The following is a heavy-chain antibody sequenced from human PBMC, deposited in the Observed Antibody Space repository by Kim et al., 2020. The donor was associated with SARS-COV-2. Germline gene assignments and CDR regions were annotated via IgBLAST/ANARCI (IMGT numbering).Heavy chain of an antibody. CDR2: IYWDDDN. CDR1: GFSLSTTGVG. V-gene: IGHV2-5*02. CDR3: ARRDFDSRGYYGYAFDI. Sequence: SGPTLVNPTQTLTLTCTFSGFSLSTTGVGVGWIRQPPGKALEWLALIYWDDDNRYSPSLKSRLTITKDTSKNQVVLTMTNMDPVDTATYFCARRDFDSRGYYGYAFDIWGQGTMVTVSS. D-gene: IGHD3-22*01. J-gene: IGHJ3*02.